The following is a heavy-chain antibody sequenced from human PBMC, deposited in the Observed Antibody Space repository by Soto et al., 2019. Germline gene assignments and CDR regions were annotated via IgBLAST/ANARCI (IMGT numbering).Heavy chain of an antibody. V-gene: IGHV1-69*01. CDR2: IIPIFGTA. CDR3: ARDIVDTAMVPDLYYYGMDV. D-gene: IGHD5-18*01. CDR1: GGTFSSYA. Sequence: QVQLVQSGAEVKKPGSSVKVSCKASGGTFSSYAISWVRQAPGQGLEWMGGIIPIFGTANYAQKFQGRVTITAYESTSTAYMELSSLRSEDTAVYYCARDIVDTAMVPDLYYYGMDVWGQGTTVTVSS. J-gene: IGHJ6*02.